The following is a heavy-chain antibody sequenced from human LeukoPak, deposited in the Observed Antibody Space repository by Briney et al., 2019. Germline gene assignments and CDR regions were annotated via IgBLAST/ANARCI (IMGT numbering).Heavy chain of an antibody. CDR3: ARDRTVTLPTSLPYYYMDV. J-gene: IGHJ6*03. CDR1: GFTFDDYG. Sequence: PGGSLRLSCAASGFTFDDYGMSWVRQAPGKGLEWVSGINWNGGSTGYADSVKGRFTISRDNAKNSLYLQMNSLRAEDTALYYCARDRTVTLPTSLPYYYMDVWGKGTTVTVSS. D-gene: IGHD4-17*01. V-gene: IGHV3-20*04. CDR2: INWNGGST.